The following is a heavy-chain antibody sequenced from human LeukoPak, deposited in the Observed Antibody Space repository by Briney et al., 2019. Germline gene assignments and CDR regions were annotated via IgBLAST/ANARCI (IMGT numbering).Heavy chain of an antibody. Sequence: ASVKVSCKASGYTFTSYDINWVRQATGQGLEWMGWMNPNSGNTGYAQKLQGRVTMTTDTSTSTAYMELRSLRSDDTAVYYCAIGEGATAFDYWGQGTLVTVSS. CDR1: GYTFTSYD. J-gene: IGHJ4*02. CDR3: AIGEGATAFDY. V-gene: IGHV1-8*01. D-gene: IGHD1-26*01. CDR2: MNPNSGNT.